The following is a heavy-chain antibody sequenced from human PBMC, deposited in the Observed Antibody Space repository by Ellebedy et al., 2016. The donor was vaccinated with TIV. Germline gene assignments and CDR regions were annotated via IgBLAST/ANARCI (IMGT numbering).Heavy chain of an antibody. CDR2: INRSGST. CDR3: ARDRHVDRGDCLDY. CDR1: GGSFSDYY. V-gene: IGHV4-34*01. Sequence: MPSETLSLTCAVYGGSFSDYYWSWIRQPPGKGLEWIGEINRSGSTNYNPSLKSRVTISVDTSKNQFSLNLRSVTAADTAVYYCARDRHVDRGDCLDYWGQGTLVTVSS. D-gene: IGHD2-21*02. J-gene: IGHJ4*02.